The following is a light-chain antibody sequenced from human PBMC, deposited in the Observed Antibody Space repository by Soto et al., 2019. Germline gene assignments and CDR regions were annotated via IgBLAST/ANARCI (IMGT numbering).Light chain of an antibody. CDR1: QSVSNSY. Sequence: ENVLTQFPGTLSLSPGERATLSCRASQSVSNSYLAWYQQKRGQAPRLLIYGASTRATGIPARFSGSGSGTEFTLTISSLQSEDFAVYYCQQYNNWPRTFGQGTKVDIK. J-gene: IGKJ1*01. CDR2: GAS. CDR3: QQYNNWPRT. V-gene: IGKV3-15*01.